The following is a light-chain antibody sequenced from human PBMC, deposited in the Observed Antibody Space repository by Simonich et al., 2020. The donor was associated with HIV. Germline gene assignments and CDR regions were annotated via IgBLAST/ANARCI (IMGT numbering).Light chain of an antibody. J-gene: IGKJ1*01. CDR1: QSISNW. Sequence: DIQMTQSHSTLYASVGDRVTITCQASQSISNWLAWYQQQPGKAPKLLIYKSSSLKSGVPSRFSGSGSGTEFTLTISSLQPDDFATYFCQQYNSYTWTFGQGTKVDIK. V-gene: IGKV1-5*03. CDR3: QQYNSYTWT. CDR2: KSS.